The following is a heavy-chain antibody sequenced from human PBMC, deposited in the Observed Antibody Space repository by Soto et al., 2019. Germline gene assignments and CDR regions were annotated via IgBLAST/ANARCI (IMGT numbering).Heavy chain of an antibody. D-gene: IGHD1-1*01. J-gene: IGHJ6*03. CDR3: AKGAGGNYYYYMDV. Sequence: EVQLLESGGGLVQPGGSLRLSCAASGFTFSSYAMSWVRQVAGKGLEWVSGISGGGGSTYNADSVKGRFTISRDNSKNTLYLQMNRLRAEDTAVYYCAKGAGGNYYYYMDVWGKGTTVTVSS. CDR1: GFTFSSYA. CDR2: ISGGGGST. V-gene: IGHV3-23*01.